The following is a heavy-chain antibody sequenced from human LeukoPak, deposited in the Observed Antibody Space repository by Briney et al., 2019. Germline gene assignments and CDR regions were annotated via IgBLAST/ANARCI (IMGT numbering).Heavy chain of an antibody. CDR3: AKGSKLVVFTRDHYMDV. J-gene: IGHJ6*03. CDR2: ITWNSDTT. Sequence: GGSLRLSCAASGFSFNDYGMIWVRQIPGKGLEWVSGITWNSDTTDYADSVKGRFTISRDNSKNTLYLQMKSLRAEDTAVYYCAKGSKLVVFTRDHYMDVWGKGTTVTISS. D-gene: IGHD3-22*01. V-gene: IGHV3-20*04. CDR1: GFSFNDYG.